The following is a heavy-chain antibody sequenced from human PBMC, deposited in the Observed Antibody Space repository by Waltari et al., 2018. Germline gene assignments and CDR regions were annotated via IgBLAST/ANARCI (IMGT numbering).Heavy chain of an antibody. CDR2: MKPDRSNT. V-gene: IGHV3-74*01. D-gene: IGHD2-8*01. J-gene: IGHJ4*02. CDR3: TRDPSHCTNGVCYPDY. Sequence: EVQLVESGGGLVQPGGSLRLSCAASGFTFISYWMHWVRQAPGKGLVWVSRMKPDRSNTRFADSVKGRFTISRDNAKNTVYLQMNSLRADDTAMYYCTRDPSHCTNGVCYPDYWGQGTLVTVSS. CDR1: GFTFISYW.